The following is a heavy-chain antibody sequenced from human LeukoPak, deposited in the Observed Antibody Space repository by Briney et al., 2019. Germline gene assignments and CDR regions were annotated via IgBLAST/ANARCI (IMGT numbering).Heavy chain of an antibody. Sequence: GGSLRLSCTASGFTFGDYAMSWVRQAPGKGLEWVGFIRSKAYGGTTEYAASVKGRFTISRDDSKSIAYLQMNSLKTEDTAVYYCTLVPAAPYYYYYMDVWGKGTTVTVSS. CDR2: IRSKAYGGTT. CDR3: TLVPAAPYYYYYMDV. CDR1: GFTFGDYA. J-gene: IGHJ6*03. V-gene: IGHV3-49*04. D-gene: IGHD2-2*01.